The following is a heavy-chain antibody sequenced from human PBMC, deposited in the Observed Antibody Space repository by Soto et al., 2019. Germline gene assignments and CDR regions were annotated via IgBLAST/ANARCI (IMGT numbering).Heavy chain of an antibody. CDR2: INSDGSST. D-gene: IGHD4-17*01. Sequence: PGGSLRLSCTPSGFTFSTYWMDWVRQAPGKGLVWVSRINSDGSSTSYADSVKGRFTISRDNAKNTLYLQMNSLRAEDTAVYYCARATVTTHLIQKWGQGTLVTVSS. V-gene: IGHV3-74*01. CDR1: GFTFSTYW. J-gene: IGHJ4*02. CDR3: ARATVTTHLIQK.